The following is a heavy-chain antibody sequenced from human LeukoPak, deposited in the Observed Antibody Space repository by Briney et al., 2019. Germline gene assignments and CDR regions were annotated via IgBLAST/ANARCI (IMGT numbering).Heavy chain of an antibody. D-gene: IGHD6-19*01. Sequence: SETLSLTCSVSGGSMSGYYWSWIRQPAGKGLEWIGRIYSSESINYSPSLKSRVTISVDTSKNQFSLRLSSVTAADTAVYYCARLSSGWYYFDYWGQGTLVTASS. V-gene: IGHV4-4*07. CDR1: GGSMSGYY. J-gene: IGHJ4*02. CDR3: ARLSSGWYYFDY. CDR2: IYSSESI.